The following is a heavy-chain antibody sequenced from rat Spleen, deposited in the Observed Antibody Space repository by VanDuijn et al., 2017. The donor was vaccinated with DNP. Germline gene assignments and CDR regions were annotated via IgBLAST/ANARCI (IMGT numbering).Heavy chain of an antibody. Sequence: EVQLVESGGDLVQPGRSLKLSCVASGFTFDYYWMTWIRHIPGKGLEWVASITRGGATTNYRDSVRGRFTISRDDARNTLYLQMDSLRSEETATYYCARSLQWGYYFDYWGQGVMVTVSS. CDR2: ITRGGATT. CDR3: ARSLQWGYYFDY. J-gene: IGHJ2*01. D-gene: IGHD1-1*01. CDR1: GFTFDYYW. V-gene: IGHV5-31*01.